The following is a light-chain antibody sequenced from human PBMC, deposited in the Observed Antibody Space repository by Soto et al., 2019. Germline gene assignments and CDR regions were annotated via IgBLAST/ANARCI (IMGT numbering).Light chain of an antibody. Sequence: IVLTQSPATLSVSPGERATLSCRASQNIYSNVAWYQQRPGQAPRLLIYRASTRATGIPARFSGSGSGTEFTLTISSLEPEDFAVYYCHQRKSWPRTFGQGTKVDI. CDR3: HQRKSWPRT. J-gene: IGKJ1*01. CDR2: RAS. CDR1: QNIYSN. V-gene: IGKV3-15*01.